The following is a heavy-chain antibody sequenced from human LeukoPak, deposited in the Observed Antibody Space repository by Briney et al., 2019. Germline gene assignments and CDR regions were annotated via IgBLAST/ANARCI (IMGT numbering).Heavy chain of an antibody. J-gene: IGHJ4*02. CDR2: IHYSGAT. D-gene: IGHD2-21*02. CDR1: GGSINYDY. CDR3: ATLRGASTAVSDS. V-gene: IGHV4-59*08. Sequence: SETLSLTCTVSGGSINYDYWSWIRQSPGKRLEWIGYIHYSGATNYSPSLNSRVTISVDTSKNQFSLKLSSVTAADTALYYCATLRGASTAVSDSWGQGTLVTVSS.